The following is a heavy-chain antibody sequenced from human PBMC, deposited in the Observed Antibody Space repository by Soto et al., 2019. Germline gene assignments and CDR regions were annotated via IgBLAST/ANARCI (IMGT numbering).Heavy chain of an antibody. J-gene: IGHJ6*02. CDR1: GFTFSSYW. V-gene: IGHV3-13*05. Sequence: GGSLRLSFAASGFTFSSYWMHWFRQAPGKGLVWVSAIGAARDPYYLGSVKGRFTISRENAKNSVYLQMNDLRAGDSAVYYCARAYTGRLPRRADYYYAMDVWGQGNTVTGSS. CDR2: IGAARDP. CDR3: ARAYTGRLPRRADYYYAMDV. D-gene: IGHD2-2*02.